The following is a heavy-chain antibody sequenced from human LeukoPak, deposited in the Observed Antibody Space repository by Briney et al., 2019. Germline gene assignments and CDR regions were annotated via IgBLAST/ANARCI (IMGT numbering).Heavy chain of an antibody. CDR3: AGTYDSSGYSEY. D-gene: IGHD3-22*01. Sequence: GGSLRLSCAASGFTFSDSYMSWIRQAPGKGLEWVSYISTSGRIIYYADSVKGRFTISRDNAKNSLYLQMNSLRAEDTALYYCAGTYDSSGYSEYWGQGTLVTVSA. J-gene: IGHJ4*02. V-gene: IGHV3-11*01. CDR1: GFTFSDSY. CDR2: ISTSGRII.